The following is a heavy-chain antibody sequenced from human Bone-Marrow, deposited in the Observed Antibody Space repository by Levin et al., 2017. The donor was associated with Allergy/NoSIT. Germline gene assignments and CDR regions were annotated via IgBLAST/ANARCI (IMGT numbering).Heavy chain of an antibody. V-gene: IGHV1-18*01. Sequence: ASVKVSCKASGYTFTSYGISWVRQAPGQGLEWMGWISAYNGNTNYAQKLQGRVTMTTDTSTSTAYMELRSLRSDDTAVYYCARDAEYYDILTGHGHFDYWGQGTLVTVSS. CDR2: ISAYNGNT. J-gene: IGHJ4*02. CDR3: ARDAEYYDILTGHGHFDY. CDR1: GYTFTSYG. D-gene: IGHD3-9*01.